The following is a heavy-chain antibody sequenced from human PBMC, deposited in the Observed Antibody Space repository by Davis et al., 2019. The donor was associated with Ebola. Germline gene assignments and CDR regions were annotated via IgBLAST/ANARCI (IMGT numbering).Heavy chain of an antibody. V-gene: IGHV1-46*01. CDR1: RYTLTSYY. D-gene: IGHD4-11*01. Sequence: ASVKVPCKASRYTLTSYYMNWVRQAPGQGLEWMGIINPSGGSTNYAQKFQGRVTVTRDTSTGTVYMEVSSLRSEDTAVYCCATSTTVKGRVYYYYGMDVWGQGTTVTVSS. CDR2: INPSGGST. J-gene: IGHJ6*02. CDR3: ATSTTVKGRVYYYYGMDV.